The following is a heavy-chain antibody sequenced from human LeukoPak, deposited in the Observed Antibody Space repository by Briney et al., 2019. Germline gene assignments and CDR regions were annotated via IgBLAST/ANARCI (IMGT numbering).Heavy chain of an antibody. CDR2: ISSSSSTI. Sequence: PGGSLRLSCAASGFTFSSYSMNWVRQAPGKGLEWVSYISSSSSTIYYADSVKGRFTISRDNAKNSLYLQMNSLRAEDTAVYYCARDGEGELLAFDYWGRGTLVTVSS. J-gene: IGHJ4*02. CDR1: GFTFSSYS. D-gene: IGHD1-26*01. CDR3: ARDGEGELLAFDY. V-gene: IGHV3-48*01.